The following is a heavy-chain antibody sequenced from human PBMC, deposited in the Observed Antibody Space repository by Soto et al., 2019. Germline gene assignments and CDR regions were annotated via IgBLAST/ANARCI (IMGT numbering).Heavy chain of an antibody. Sequence: LSLTCTVSGGSINSGDYYWSWIRQPPGKGLEWIGYIYYSGSTSYNPSLKSRVIMSVDTSKNEFSLRLSSVTAADTAVYYCARDQTSGASGHHWFDRWGQGTLVTVSS. CDR1: GGSINSGDYY. CDR2: IYYSGST. D-gene: IGHD3-10*01. CDR3: ARDQTSGASGHHWFDR. J-gene: IGHJ5*02. V-gene: IGHV4-30-4*01.